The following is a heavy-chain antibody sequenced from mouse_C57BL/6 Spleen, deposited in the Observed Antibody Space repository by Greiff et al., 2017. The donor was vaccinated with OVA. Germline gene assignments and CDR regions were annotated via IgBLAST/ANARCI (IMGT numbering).Heavy chain of an antibody. V-gene: IGHV1-52*01. CDR1: GYTFTSYW. CDR2: IDPSDSET. D-gene: IGHD2-5*01. J-gene: IGHJ3*01. Sequence: QVQLQQPGAELVRPGSSVKLSCKASGYTFTSYWMHWVKQRPIQGLEWIGNIDPSDSETHYTQKFKDKATLTVDKSSSTAYMQLSSLTSEDSAVYYCARCYYSNSFSWFAYWGQGTLVTVSA. CDR3: ARCYYSNSFSWFAY.